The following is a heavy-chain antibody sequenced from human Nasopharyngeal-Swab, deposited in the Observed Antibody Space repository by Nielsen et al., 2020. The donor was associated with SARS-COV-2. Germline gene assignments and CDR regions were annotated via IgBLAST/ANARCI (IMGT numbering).Heavy chain of an antibody. V-gene: IGHV6-1*01. CDR2: TYYRSKWYN. Sequence: WIRQSLSRGLEWLGRTYYRSKWYNDYAVSVKSRITINPDTSKNQFSLQLNSVTPEDTAVYYCARGDYYYGMDVWGQGTAVTVSS. CDR3: ARGDYYYGMDV. J-gene: IGHJ6*02.